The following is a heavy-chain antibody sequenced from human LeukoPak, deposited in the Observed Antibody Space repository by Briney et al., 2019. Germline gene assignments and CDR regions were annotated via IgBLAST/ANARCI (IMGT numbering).Heavy chain of an antibody. V-gene: IGHV4-34*01. CDR1: GGSFSGYY. Sequence: SETLSLTCAVYGGSFSGYYWSWIRQPPGKGLEWIGEINHSGSTNYNPSLESRVTISVDTSKNQFSLKLSSVTAADTAVYYCARVRFLEWFYYYYGMDVWGQGTTVTVSS. CDR2: INHSGST. CDR3: ARVRFLEWFYYYYGMDV. J-gene: IGHJ6*02. D-gene: IGHD3-3*01.